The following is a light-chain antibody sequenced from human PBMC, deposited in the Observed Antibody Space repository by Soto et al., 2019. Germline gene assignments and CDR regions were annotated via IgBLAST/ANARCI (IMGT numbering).Light chain of an antibody. V-gene: IGLV9-49*01. CDR2: VGTGGVVV. J-gene: IGLJ2*01. CDR3: GADNGSGSSFVYVV. CDR1: SGYSNDK. Sequence: QSVLTQPPSAPASLGASVTLTGTLSSGYSNDKVDWYQKRPGKGPQFVMRVGTGGVVVSKGDGIPDRFSVLGSGLNRYLTIRNIQEEDESDYHCGADNGSGSSFVYVVFGGGTKLTVL.